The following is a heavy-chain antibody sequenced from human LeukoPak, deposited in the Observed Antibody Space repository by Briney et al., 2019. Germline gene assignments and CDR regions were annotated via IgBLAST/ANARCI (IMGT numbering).Heavy chain of an antibody. CDR1: GFTFSTYS. Sequence: PGRSLRLSCAASGFTFSTYSMNWVSQAPGKGLEWVGRIKSKADGGTADHAAPVKGRFNISRDDSKNTLYLQMNSLKTEDTAVYFCTRNYYDRTGSLFYWGQGTLATVSS. CDR3: TRNYYDRTGSLFY. D-gene: IGHD3-22*01. V-gene: IGHV3-15*01. CDR2: IKSKADGGTA. J-gene: IGHJ4*02.